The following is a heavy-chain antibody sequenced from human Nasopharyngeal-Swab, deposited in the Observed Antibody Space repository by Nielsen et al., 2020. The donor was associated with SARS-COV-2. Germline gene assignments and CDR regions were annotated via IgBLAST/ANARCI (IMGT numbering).Heavy chain of an antibody. V-gene: IGHV4-59*01. CDR2: INFSGTT. D-gene: IGHD1-1*01. CDR3: ARGRGYAYPVDY. Sequence: WIRQPPGKGLEWVGYINFSGTTNYNPSLKSRVTIPVDTSKNQFSLILNSLPAADTAVYYCARGRGYAYPVDYWGQGILVTVSS. J-gene: IGHJ4*02.